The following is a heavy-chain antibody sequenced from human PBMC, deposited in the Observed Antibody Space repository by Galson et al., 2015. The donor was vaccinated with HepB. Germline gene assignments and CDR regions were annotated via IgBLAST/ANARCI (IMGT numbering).Heavy chain of an antibody. CDR2: IYPGDSDT. V-gene: IGHV5-51*01. CDR3: ARHPFRGIAAAGSDY. Sequence: QSGAEVKKPGESLKISCSGSGSSFTTYWIAWVRQMPGKGLEWMGVIYPGDSDTRYSPSFQGQVTISADKSISTAYLQWSSLKASDTAMYYCARHPFRGIAAAGSDYWGQGTLVTVSS. CDR1: GSSFTTYW. D-gene: IGHD6-13*01. J-gene: IGHJ4*02.